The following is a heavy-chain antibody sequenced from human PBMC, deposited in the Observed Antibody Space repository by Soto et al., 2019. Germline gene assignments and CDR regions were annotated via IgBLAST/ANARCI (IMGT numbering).Heavy chain of an antibody. J-gene: IGHJ4*02. Sequence: SVKVSCKASGYSFSSHAITWVRQAPGQGLEWIGGIIPVFGTPSYAQKFQGRVTISADKSTNTSYLELRSLRSEDTAVYYCARGGALSTSWYWGDGLDSWGQGTQVTVSS. V-gene: IGHV1-69*06. CDR1: GYSFSSHA. CDR2: IIPVFGTP. D-gene: IGHD6-13*01. CDR3: ARGGALSTSWYWGDGLDS.